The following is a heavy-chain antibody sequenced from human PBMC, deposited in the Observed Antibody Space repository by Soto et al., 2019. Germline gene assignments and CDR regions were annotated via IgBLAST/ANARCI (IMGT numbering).Heavy chain of an antibody. Sequence: ASVKVSCKASGYTFTSYGISWVRQAPGQGLEWMGWISAYNGNTNYAQKLQGRVTMTTDTSTSTAHMELRSLRSDDTAVYYCARIVLVPAAEVYYYYGVDVWGQGTTVTVSS. V-gene: IGHV1-18*01. CDR2: ISAYNGNT. J-gene: IGHJ6*02. CDR1: GYTFTSYG. CDR3: ARIVLVPAAEVYYYYGVDV. D-gene: IGHD2-2*01.